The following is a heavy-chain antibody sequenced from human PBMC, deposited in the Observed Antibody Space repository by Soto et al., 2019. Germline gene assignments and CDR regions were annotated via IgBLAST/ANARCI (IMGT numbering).Heavy chain of an antibody. CDR3: VRDHNWAFDY. V-gene: IGHV3-48*02. J-gene: IGHJ4*02. CDR2: VGPRGVTI. CDR1: GFSLSSYA. D-gene: IGHD3-16*01. Sequence: SGGSLRLSCAVSGFSLSSYAMNWVRQAQGKGPGWITYVGPRGVTIAYADSVKGRFTISRDNAKNSIYLQMSSLRDEDTALYYCVRDHNWAFDYWGQGALVTVSS.